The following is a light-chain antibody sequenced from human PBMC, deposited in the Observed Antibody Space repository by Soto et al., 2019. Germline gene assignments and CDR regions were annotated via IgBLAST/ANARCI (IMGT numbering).Light chain of an antibody. CDR1: DSDVGGYNY. Sequence: QYALTQPRSVSGSPGQSVAISCTGTDSDVGGYNYVSWYQQHPGKAPKLIISAVNKRPSGVPDRFSVSKSGNTASLTISGLQAEDEADYYCCSFAGSFYVFGTGTKVTVL. CDR2: AVN. J-gene: IGLJ1*01. CDR3: CSFAGSFYV. V-gene: IGLV2-11*01.